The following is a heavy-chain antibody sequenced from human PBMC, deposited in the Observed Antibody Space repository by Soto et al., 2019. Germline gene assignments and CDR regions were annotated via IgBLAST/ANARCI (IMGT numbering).Heavy chain of an antibody. CDR3: ARGYLEGIAVAGLLTPYYYYYMDV. D-gene: IGHD6-19*01. J-gene: IGHJ6*03. CDR1: GYTFTSYD. Sequence: ASVKVSCKASGYTFTSYDINWVRQATGQGLEWMGWMNPNSGNTGYAQKFQGRVTMTRNTSISTAYMELSSLRSEDTAVYYCARGYLEGIAVAGLLTPYYYYYMDVWGKGTTVTVSS. V-gene: IGHV1-8*01. CDR2: MNPNSGNT.